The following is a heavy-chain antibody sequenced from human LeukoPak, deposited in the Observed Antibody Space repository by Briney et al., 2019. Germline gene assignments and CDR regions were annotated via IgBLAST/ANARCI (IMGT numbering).Heavy chain of an antibody. CDR2: ISSSGSTI. CDR1: GFTFSDYY. D-gene: IGHD6-19*01. V-gene: IGHV3-11*04. Sequence: PGGSLRLSCAASGFTFSDYYMSWIRQAPGKGLEWVSYISSSGSTIYYADSVKGRFTISRDNAKNSLYLQMNSLRAEDTAVYYCAAGYSSGWYGLVFDYWGQGTLVTVSS. J-gene: IGHJ4*02. CDR3: AAGYSSGWYGLVFDY.